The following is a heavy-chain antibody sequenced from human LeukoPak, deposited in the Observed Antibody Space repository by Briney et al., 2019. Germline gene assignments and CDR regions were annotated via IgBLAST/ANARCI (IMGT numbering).Heavy chain of an antibody. Sequence: PSETLSLTCTVSGGSISSYYWSWIRQPPGKGLEWIGYIYTSGSTNYNPSLKSRVTISVDTSKNQFSLKLSSVTAADTAVYYCARQVWSRYPFDYWGQGTLVTASS. CDR2: IYTSGST. V-gene: IGHV4-4*09. CDR3: ARQVWSRYPFDY. D-gene: IGHD2-21*01. CDR1: GGSISSYY. J-gene: IGHJ4*02.